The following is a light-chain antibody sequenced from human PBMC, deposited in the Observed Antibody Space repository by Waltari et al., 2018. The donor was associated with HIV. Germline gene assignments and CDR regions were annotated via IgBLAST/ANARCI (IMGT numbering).Light chain of an antibody. CDR3: AAWNARLDGLYV. CDR2: NNG. CDR1: GSNIGNYT. V-gene: IGLV1-44*01. Sequence: QSVLTQPPSASGTPGQRVTISCSGSGSNIGNYTVNWYQLLPGAAPKLLIYNNGRRPSGVPDRFAGSKSGTSASLAISGLQSDDEAGYYCAAWNARLDGLYVFGTGTRVTVL. J-gene: IGLJ1*01.